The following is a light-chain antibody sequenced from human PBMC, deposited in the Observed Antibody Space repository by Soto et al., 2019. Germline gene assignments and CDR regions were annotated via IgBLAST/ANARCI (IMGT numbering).Light chain of an antibody. CDR2: DAS. J-gene: IGKJ5*01. CDR1: QSVSNY. CDR3: QQRSAWPPIT. Sequence: EIVLTQSPATLSLSPGERATLSCRASQSVSNYLAWYQQKPGQAPRLLLYDASNRATGIPARFSGSGSGTDFTPTISSLEPEDFAVYYCQQRSAWPPITFGQGTRLEIK. V-gene: IGKV3-11*01.